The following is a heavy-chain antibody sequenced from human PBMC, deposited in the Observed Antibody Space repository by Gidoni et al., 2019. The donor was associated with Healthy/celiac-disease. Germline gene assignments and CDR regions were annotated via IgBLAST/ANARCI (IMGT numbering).Heavy chain of an antibody. CDR2: ISAYNGNT. V-gene: IGHV1-18*01. J-gene: IGHJ6*02. Sequence: QVQLVQSGAEVKKPGASVKVSCKASGYTFTSYGISWVRQATGQGLEWMGWISAYNGNTNYAQKLQGRDNMTTDTSTSTAYMELRSLRSDDTAVYYCARAWELLRNYYYGMDVWGQGTTVTVSS. D-gene: IGHD1-26*01. CDR1: GYTFTSYG. CDR3: ARAWELLRNYYYGMDV.